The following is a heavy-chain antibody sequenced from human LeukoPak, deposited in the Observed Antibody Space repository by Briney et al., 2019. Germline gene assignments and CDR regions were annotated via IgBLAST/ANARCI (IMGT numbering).Heavy chain of an antibody. Sequence: ASVKVSCKASGYTFTSYGISWVRQAPGQGLEWMGWISAYNGNTNHAQKFQGRLTLTTDTSTTTAYMERRSLRSDDTAVYYCAREPYSISSDFDSWGQGTLVTVSS. V-gene: IGHV1-18*01. J-gene: IGHJ4*02. CDR1: GYTFTSYG. CDR3: AREPYSISSDFDS. D-gene: IGHD2-2*01. CDR2: ISAYNGNT.